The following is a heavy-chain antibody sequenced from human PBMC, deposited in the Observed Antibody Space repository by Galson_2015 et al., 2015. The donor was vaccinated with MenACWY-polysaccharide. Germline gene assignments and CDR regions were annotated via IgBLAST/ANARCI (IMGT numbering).Heavy chain of an antibody. CDR1: GYTFTNYY. J-gene: IGHJ6*03. D-gene: IGHD2-8*01. Sequence: SVKVSCKASGYTFTNYYIHWVRQAPGLGLEWMGVVKPSGGHPIQEQKFQGRVTMTSDTSTSTVYMEVRSLGSDDTAIYYCTRAAYCTHYCYYYYYMDVWGKGTTVTVSS. CDR2: VKPSGGHP. CDR3: TRAAYCTHYCYYYYYMDV. V-gene: IGHV1-46*01.